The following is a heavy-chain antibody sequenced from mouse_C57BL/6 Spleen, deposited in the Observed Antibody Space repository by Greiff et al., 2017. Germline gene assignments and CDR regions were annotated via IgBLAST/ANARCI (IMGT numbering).Heavy chain of an antibody. J-gene: IGHJ3*01. D-gene: IGHD2-1*01. CDR2: ISSGGSYT. V-gene: IGHV5-6*01. CDR1: GFTFSSYG. Sequence: EVKLMESGGDLVKPGGSLKLSCAASGFTFSSYGMSWVRQTPDKRLEWVATISSGGSYTYYPDSVKGRFTISRDNAKNTLYLQMSSLKSEDKAMYYCARQGYYGQGGFAYWGQGTLVTVSA. CDR3: ARQGYYGQGGFAY.